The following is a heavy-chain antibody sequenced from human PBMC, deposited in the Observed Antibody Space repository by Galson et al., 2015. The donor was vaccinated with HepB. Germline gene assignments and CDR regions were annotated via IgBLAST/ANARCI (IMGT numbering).Heavy chain of an antibody. CDR1: GFTFNSYS. V-gene: IGHV3-21*01. J-gene: IGHJ4*02. D-gene: IGHD2-2*01. CDR3: ARDGIGGHCRYTSCYVSYFDY. Sequence: SLRLSCAASGFTFNSYSMNWVRQAPGKGLEWVSSISSDSDYKYYADSVKGRFTISRDNAKNSLYLQVNTLRAEDTAVYYCARDGIGGHCRYTSCYVSYFDYWGRGTLVTVSS. CDR2: ISSDSDYK.